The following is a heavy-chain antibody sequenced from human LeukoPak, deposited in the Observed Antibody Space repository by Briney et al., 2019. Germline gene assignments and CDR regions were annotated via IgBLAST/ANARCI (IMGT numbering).Heavy chain of an antibody. Sequence: GGSLRLSCAASGFTFSSYAMTWVRQAPGKGLEWVSATSGSGGSTYYADSVKGRFTISRDNSKNTLYLQMNSLRAEDTAVYYCAKVGQWLSYYFDYRGQGTLVTVSS. D-gene: IGHD6-19*01. V-gene: IGHV3-23*01. CDR1: GFTFSSYA. J-gene: IGHJ4*02. CDR2: TSGSGGST. CDR3: AKVGQWLSYYFDY.